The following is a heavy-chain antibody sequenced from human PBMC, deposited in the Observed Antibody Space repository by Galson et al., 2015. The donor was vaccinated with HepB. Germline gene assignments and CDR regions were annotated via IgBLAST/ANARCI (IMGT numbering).Heavy chain of an antibody. V-gene: IGHV1-69*13. CDR3: ARALGTGPNYYYYYMDV. Sequence: VKVSCKASGGTFSSYAISWGRQAPGQGLEWMGGIIPIFGTANYAQKFQGRVTITADESTSAAYMELSSLRSEDTAVYYCARALGTGPNYYYYYMDVWGKGTTVTVSS. D-gene: IGHD3-16*01. CDR2: IIPIFGTA. CDR1: GGTFSSYA. J-gene: IGHJ6*03.